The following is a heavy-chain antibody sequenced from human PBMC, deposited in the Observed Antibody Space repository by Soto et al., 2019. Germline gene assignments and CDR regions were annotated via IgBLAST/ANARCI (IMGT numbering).Heavy chain of an antibody. V-gene: IGHV3-30*03. D-gene: IGHD2-15*01. CDR1: RLTFSNYG. CDR3: AREAGCSGTNCNVYFDY. Sequence: XGALRLSCVAARLTFSNYGMHWVRQAPGKGLEWVAVISYESISTVYRDSVRGRFTISRDNSRNTLYLHMNSLTPEDTAVYYCAREAGCSGTNCNVYFDYWGLGNLVTVSS. CDR2: ISYESIST. J-gene: IGHJ4*01.